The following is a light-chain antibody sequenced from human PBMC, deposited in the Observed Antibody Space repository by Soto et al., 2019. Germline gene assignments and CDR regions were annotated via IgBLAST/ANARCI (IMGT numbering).Light chain of an antibody. CDR3: HQYGSSPQP. J-gene: IGKJ1*01. Sequence: EIGLTQSQAFLFLSTGDTAFVSCRASQSVNTKSLAWYQQKTGQPPRLLMPGASSRATGIPDRFSGSGSGTDFTLTISRLEPEDFAVYYCHQYGSSPQPFGQVSKV. CDR1: QSVNTKS. CDR2: GAS. V-gene: IGKV3-20*01.